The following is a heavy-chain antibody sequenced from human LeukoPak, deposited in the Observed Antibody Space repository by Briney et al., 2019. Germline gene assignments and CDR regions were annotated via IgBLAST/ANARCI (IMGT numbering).Heavy chain of an antibody. CDR1: GFTFSSYW. J-gene: IGHJ3*02. CDR2: INSDGSST. CDR3: ARDFSPDYYDSSGFDI. V-gene: IGHV3-74*01. D-gene: IGHD3-22*01. Sequence: GGSLRLSCAASGFTFSSYWMHWVRQAPGKGLGWVSRINSDGSSTSYADSVKGRFTISRDNARNTLYLQMNSLRAEDTAVYYCARDFSPDYYDSSGFDIWGQGTMVTVSS.